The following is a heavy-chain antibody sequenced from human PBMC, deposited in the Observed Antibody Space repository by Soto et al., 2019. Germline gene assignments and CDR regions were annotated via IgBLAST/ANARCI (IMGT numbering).Heavy chain of an antibody. V-gene: IGHV4-59*01. CDR1: GGSIRDYY. Sequence: SETLSLTCTVSGGSIRDYYWSWIRQPPGKGLEFIGYVFYSGSTNYNPSLKSRVSITVDTPKNIFSLKLRSVTAADTAIYFCARIKRGYSYRSIIDFWGQGARLTVSS. CDR3: ARIKRGYSYRSIIDF. CDR2: VFYSGST. J-gene: IGHJ4*02. D-gene: IGHD5-18*01.